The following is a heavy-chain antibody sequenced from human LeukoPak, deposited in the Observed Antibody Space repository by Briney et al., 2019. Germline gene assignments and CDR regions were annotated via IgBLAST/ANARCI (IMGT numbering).Heavy chain of an antibody. CDR3: ARNGSSCSSTSCYGTPFDN. J-gene: IGHJ4*02. Sequence: SETLSLTCTVSGYSITSGSYWGWIRRPPGKGLEWIGSIYHGGSSYYNPPLKSRVTISVDTSKNQFSLKLSSVTAADTAVYYCARNGSSCSSTSCYGTPFDNWGQGALVTVSS. D-gene: IGHD2-2*01. CDR2: IYHGGSS. CDR1: GYSITSGSY. V-gene: IGHV4-38-2*02.